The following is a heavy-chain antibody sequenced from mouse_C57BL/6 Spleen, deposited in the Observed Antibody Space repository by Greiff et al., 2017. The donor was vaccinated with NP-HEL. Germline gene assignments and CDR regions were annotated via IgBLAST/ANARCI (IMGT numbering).Heavy chain of an antibody. D-gene: IGHD2-5*01. J-gene: IGHJ2*01. CDR1: GFTFSSYG. CDR3: ARHPLGYYSTLYFDY. Sequence: EVKLVESGGDLVKPGASLKLSCAASGFTFSSYGMSWVRQTPDKRLEWVATISSGGSYTYYPDSLKGRFTISRDNAKNTLYLQMSSLTSEDTAMYYCARHPLGYYSTLYFDYWGQGTTLTVSS. V-gene: IGHV5-6*01. CDR2: ISSGGSYT.